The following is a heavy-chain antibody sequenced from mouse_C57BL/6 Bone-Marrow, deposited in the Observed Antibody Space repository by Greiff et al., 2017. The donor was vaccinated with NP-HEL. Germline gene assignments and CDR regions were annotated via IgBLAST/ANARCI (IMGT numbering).Heavy chain of an antibody. CDR2: IYPGGGNT. D-gene: IGHD2-10*01. J-gene: IGHJ2*01. V-gene: IGHV1-76*01. CDR3: ARSFYGNLFDY. CDR1: GYTFTDYY. Sequence: QVQLKQPGAELVRPGASVKLSCKASGYTFTDYYINWVKQRPGQGLEWIARIYPGGGNTYYNEKFKGKATMTGEKSSTTSYLQLRSLTSSASSVYVCARSFYGNLFDYWGQGTTLTVSS.